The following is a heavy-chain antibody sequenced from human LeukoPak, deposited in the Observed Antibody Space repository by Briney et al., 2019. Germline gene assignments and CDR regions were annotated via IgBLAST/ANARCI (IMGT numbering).Heavy chain of an antibody. V-gene: IGHV4-59*04. J-gene: IGHJ5*02. Sequence: GSLRLSCAASGFTFSSYSMNWIRQPPGKGLEWIGCIYFGGSTYYNPSLKSRVNISVDTSMNQFSLKLSFVTTADTAVYYCARALGYCSGGSCTRGYNWFDPWGQGTLVTVPS. CDR1: GFTFSSYS. CDR3: ARALGYCSGGSCTRGYNWFDP. CDR2: IYFGGST. D-gene: IGHD2-15*01.